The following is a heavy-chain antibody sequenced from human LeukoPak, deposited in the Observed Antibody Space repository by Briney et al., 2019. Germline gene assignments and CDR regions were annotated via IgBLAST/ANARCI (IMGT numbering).Heavy chain of an antibody. J-gene: IGHJ4*02. D-gene: IGHD1-26*01. CDR3: ARHEELLRNFDY. Sequence: SETLSLTCTVSGGSISSSSYYWGWIRQPPGKGLEWIGSIYYSGSTYYNPSLKSRVTISVDTSKNQFSLKLSSVTAADAAVYYCARHEELLRNFDYWGQGTLVTVSS. CDR2: IYYSGST. V-gene: IGHV4-39*01. CDR1: GGSISSSSYY.